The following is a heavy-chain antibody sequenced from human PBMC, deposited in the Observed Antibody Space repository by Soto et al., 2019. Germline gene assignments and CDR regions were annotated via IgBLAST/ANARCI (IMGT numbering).Heavy chain of an antibody. CDR1: GYTFTNYG. Sequence: QVQLVHSGGEVKKPGASVKVSCKPSGYTFTNYGISWVRQAPGQGLEWMGWISAFNGNTKYAQKFQGRDTLTTDTSTSTAYMELGSLRYDDTAVYYCARVEGGGSYVAYWGQGTLVTVSS. V-gene: IGHV1-18*01. J-gene: IGHJ4*02. CDR3: ARVEGGGSYVAY. CDR2: ISAFNGNT. D-gene: IGHD1-26*01.